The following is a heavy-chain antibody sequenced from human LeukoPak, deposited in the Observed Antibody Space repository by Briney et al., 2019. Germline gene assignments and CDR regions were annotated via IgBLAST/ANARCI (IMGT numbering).Heavy chain of an antibody. CDR3: ASVSGQWLTY. CDR2: IYYSGST. V-gene: IGHV4-39*07. J-gene: IGHJ4*02. Sequence: SETLSLTCTVSGGSISSSSYYWGWIRQPPGKGLEWIGSIYYSGSTYYNPSLKSRVTISVDTSKSQFSLKLSSVTAADTAVYYCASVSGQWLTYWGQGTLVTVSS. D-gene: IGHD6-19*01. CDR1: GGSISSSSYY.